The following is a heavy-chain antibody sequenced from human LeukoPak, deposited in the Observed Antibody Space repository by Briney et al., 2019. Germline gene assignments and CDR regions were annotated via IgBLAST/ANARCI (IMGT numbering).Heavy chain of an antibody. Sequence: SETLSLTCTVSGDSTSSSTYYWGWIRQPPGRGLEWLGSFYYTGSTYYNPSLKSRVTISVDTSKNQFSLKLSSVTAADTAIYYCAREPSVSGAFDIWGQGTLVTVSS. CDR1: GDSTSSSTYY. D-gene: IGHD2-8*01. CDR2: FYYTGST. J-gene: IGHJ3*02. V-gene: IGHV4-39*02. CDR3: AREPSVSGAFDI.